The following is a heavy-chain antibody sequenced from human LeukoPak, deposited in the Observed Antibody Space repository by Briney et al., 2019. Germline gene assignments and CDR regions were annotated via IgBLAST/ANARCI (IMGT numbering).Heavy chain of an antibody. CDR3: ARDYGSGNYPDAFDI. V-gene: IGHV3-11*01. CDR2: ISSSGGDK. CDR1: GFTLSDYY. Sequence: GGSLRLSRAASGFTLSDYYMSWIRQAPGKGLEWVSYISSSGGDKYYADSVKGRFTVSRDNAKKSLYLQMNSLRAEDTAVYYCARDYGSGNYPDAFDIWGQGTMVTVSS. J-gene: IGHJ3*02. D-gene: IGHD1-26*01.